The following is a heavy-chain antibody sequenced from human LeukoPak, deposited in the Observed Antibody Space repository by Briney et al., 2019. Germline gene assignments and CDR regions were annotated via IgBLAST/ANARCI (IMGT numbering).Heavy chain of an antibody. CDR1: GFTFSSYE. CDR3: ARDLTGTTYLDP. V-gene: IGHV3-48*03. CDR2: ISSRGGTI. Sequence: PGGSLRLSCAASGFTFSSYEMNWVRQAPGKGLEWVSYISSRGGTIYYADSVKGRFTISRDNAKNSLYLQMNSLRAEDTAVYYCARDLTGTTYLDPWGQGTLVTVSS. J-gene: IGHJ5*02. D-gene: IGHD1-20*01.